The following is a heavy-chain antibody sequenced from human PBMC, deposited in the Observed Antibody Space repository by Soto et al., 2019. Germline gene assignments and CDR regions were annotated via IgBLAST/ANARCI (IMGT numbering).Heavy chain of an antibody. D-gene: IGHD3-9*01. Sequence: GGSLRLSCAASGFTVSSNYMSWVRQAPGKGLEWVSVIYSGGSTYYADSVKGRFTISRDNSKNTLYLQMNSLRAEDTAVYYCARENGYDILTGYPVPANWGQGTLVTVSS. CDR2: IYSGGST. CDR1: GFTVSSNY. V-gene: IGHV3-53*01. CDR3: ARENGYDILTGYPVPAN. J-gene: IGHJ4*02.